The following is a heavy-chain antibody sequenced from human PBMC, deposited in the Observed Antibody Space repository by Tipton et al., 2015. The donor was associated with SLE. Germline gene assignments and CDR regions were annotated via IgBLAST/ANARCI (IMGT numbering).Heavy chain of an antibody. J-gene: IGHJ3*01. V-gene: IGHV4-59*01. CDR2: IYFSGST. CDR1: GDSISPYY. Sequence: TLSLTCTVSGDSISPYYWSWIRQPPGKGLEWIGYIYFSGSTNYSPSLRSRVAISLDTSKNQFSLKLSSVTAADTAVYFCARALPFNYDFWSGYSTDPFDVWGQGTMVTVSA. CDR3: ARALPFNYDFWSGYSTDPFDV. D-gene: IGHD3-3*01.